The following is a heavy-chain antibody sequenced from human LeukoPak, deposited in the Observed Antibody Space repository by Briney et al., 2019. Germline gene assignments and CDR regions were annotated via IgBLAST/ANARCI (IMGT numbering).Heavy chain of an antibody. CDR3: ATYCSGGSCYSVRAFDI. Sequence: ASVKVSCKASGYTFTGYDINWVRRATGQGLEWMGWVNPNSGNTGYTQKFQGRLTITRSTSTNTAYMELSSLRSEDTAVYYCATYCSGGSCYSVRAFDIWGQGTMVTVSS. J-gene: IGHJ3*02. CDR2: VNPNSGNT. CDR1: GYTFTGYD. D-gene: IGHD2-15*01. V-gene: IGHV1-8*03.